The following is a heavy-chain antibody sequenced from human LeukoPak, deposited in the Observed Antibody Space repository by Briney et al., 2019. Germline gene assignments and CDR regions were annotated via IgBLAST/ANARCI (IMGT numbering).Heavy chain of an antibody. V-gene: IGHV1-18*01. J-gene: IGHJ4*02. CDR1: GYTFTSYG. CDR3: ARDGDSCTSTSCYYPLDY. Sequence: ASVKVSCKTSGYTFTSYGISWVRQAPGQGLEWMGWISAYNGNTNYAQELQGRVTMTTDTSTSTAYMELRSLRSDDTAVYYCARDGDSCTSTSCYYPLDYWGQGTLVTVSS. CDR2: ISAYNGNT. D-gene: IGHD2-2*01.